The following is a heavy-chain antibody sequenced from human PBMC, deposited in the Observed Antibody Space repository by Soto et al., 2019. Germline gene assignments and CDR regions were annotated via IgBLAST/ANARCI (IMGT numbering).Heavy chain of an antibody. J-gene: IGHJ4*02. CDR2: IYWNDDK. Sequence: QITLKESGPTLVKPTQTLTLTCTFSGFSLDSSHVGVGWIRQPPGKALEWLALIYWNDDKRYSPSLKNRITTTEDTSKDHVVLVMTNMDPVDTATYYCAHSPGVYTSGWSTGLFDSWGRGTLVAVSS. CDR1: GFSLDSSHVG. CDR3: AHSPGVYTSGWSTGLFDS. D-gene: IGHD6-19*01. V-gene: IGHV2-5*01.